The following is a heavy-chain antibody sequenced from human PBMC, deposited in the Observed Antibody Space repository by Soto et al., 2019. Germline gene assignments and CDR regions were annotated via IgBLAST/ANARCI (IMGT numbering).Heavy chain of an antibody. CDR1: GGSISSGGYS. V-gene: IGHV4-30-2*01. CDR2: IYHSGST. J-gene: IGHJ6*02. D-gene: IGHD3-22*01. CDR3: ARVPFYYDSSGLRYYYYGMDV. Sequence: QLQLQESGSGLVKPSQTLSLTCAVSGGSISSGGYSWSWIRQPPGKGLEWIGYIYHSGSTYYNPSLAVRATISVDRSNNQFSLKLSSVTAADTAVYYCARVPFYYDSSGLRYYYYGMDVWGQGTTVTVSS.